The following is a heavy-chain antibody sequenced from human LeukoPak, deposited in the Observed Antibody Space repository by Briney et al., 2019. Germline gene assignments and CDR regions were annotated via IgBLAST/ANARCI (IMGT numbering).Heavy chain of an antibody. V-gene: IGHV4-31*11. CDR1: GGSISSGGYY. CDR2: IYYSGST. J-gene: IGHJ5*02. Sequence: SQTLSLTCAVSGGSISSGGYYWSWIRQLPGKGLEWTGYIYYSGSTSYNPSLESRVTISVDTSKNQFSLNLSSVTAADTAVYYCARGHSSGWYNWFDPWGQGTLVSVSS. D-gene: IGHD6-19*01. CDR3: ARGHSSGWYNWFDP.